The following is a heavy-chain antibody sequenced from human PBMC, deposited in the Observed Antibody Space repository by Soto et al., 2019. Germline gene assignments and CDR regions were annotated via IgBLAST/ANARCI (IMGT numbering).Heavy chain of an antibody. CDR2: IYTSGST. CDR3: ARDLGYYGSGSFVDSYGMDV. Sequence: SETLSLTCTVSGGSISSYDWSWIRQPAGKGLEWIGRIYTSGSTNYNPSLKSRVTMSVDTSKNQFSLKLSSVTAADTAVYYCARDLGYYGSGSFVDSYGMDVWGQGTTVTVS. CDR1: GGSISSYD. D-gene: IGHD3-10*01. J-gene: IGHJ6*02. V-gene: IGHV4-4*07.